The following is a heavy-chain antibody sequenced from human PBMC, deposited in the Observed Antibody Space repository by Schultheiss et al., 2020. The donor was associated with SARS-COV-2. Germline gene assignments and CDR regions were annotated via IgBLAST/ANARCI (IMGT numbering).Heavy chain of an antibody. CDR1: GFTFSSYA. V-gene: IGHV3-21*01. J-gene: IGHJ4*02. Sequence: GGSLRLSCAASGFTFSSYAMSWVRQAPGKGLEWVSSISSSSSYIYYADSVKGRFTISRDNAKNSLYLQMNSLRAEDTAVYYCARDGAYYYDSSGYYFDYWGQGTLVTVSS. D-gene: IGHD3-22*01. CDR2: ISSSSSYI. CDR3: ARDGAYYYDSSGYYFDY.